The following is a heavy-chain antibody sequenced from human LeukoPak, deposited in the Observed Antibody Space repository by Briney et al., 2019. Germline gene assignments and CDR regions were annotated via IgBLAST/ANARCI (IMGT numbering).Heavy chain of an antibody. Sequence: PSETLSLTCTVSGGSMTTHHWNWIRQTPGKGLEWIGYVFDSGRTKENPSLKSRVTLSADTSKDQLSLRLSSVTAADTAVYYCTTIKRGNIFGYFDFWGQGILVTVSS. CDR1: GGSMTTHH. J-gene: IGHJ4*02. CDR2: VFDSGRT. CDR3: TTIKRGNIFGYFDF. D-gene: IGHD5-18*01. V-gene: IGHV4-59*11.